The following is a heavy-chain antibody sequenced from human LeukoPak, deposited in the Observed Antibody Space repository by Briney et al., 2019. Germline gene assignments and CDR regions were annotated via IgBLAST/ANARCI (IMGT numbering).Heavy chain of an antibody. D-gene: IGHD1-1*01. J-gene: IGHJ4*02. Sequence: PGGSLRLSCAASGVTFSAYSMNWIRQAPGKGLEWVSHISSSSSTTYYADSVKGRFTISRDNAKNSLYLQMNSLRAEDTAVYYCARMPGDYFDYWGQGTLVTVSS. V-gene: IGHV3-48*01. CDR1: GVTFSAYS. CDR3: ARMPGDYFDY. CDR2: ISSSSSTT.